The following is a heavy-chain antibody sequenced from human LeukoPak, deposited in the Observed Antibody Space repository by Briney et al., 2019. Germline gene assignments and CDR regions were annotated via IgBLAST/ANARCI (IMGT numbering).Heavy chain of an antibody. J-gene: IGHJ5*02. CDR3: AGTNGYYYDSSGYYNH. Sequence: GGSLRLSCAASGFTFSSYSMNWVRQAPGKGLEWVSYISSSSSTIYYADSVKGRFTISRDNAKNSLYLQMNSLRAEDTAVYYCAGTNGYYYDSSGYYNHWGQGTLVTVSS. CDR2: ISSSSSTI. D-gene: IGHD3-22*01. V-gene: IGHV3-48*04. CDR1: GFTFSSYS.